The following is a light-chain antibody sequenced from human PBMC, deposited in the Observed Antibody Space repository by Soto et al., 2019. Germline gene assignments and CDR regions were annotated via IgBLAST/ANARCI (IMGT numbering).Light chain of an antibody. CDR2: AAA. CDR3: HPTYPFPHT. CDR1: QHINNY. V-gene: IGKV1-39*01. J-gene: IGKJ2*01. Sequence: DMQMTQSPSSLSASVGVSVTITCRASQHINNYLNWYEHIPGKAAKLLIYAAAALPSGVPSGFSGSASGTDFTLTITSLEPEDFATYYCHPTYPFPHTSGQG.